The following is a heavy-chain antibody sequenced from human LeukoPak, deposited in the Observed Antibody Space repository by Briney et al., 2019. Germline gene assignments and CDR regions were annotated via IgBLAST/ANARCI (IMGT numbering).Heavy chain of an antibody. J-gene: IGHJ4*02. CDR1: GGSISSYY. V-gene: IGHV4-59*01. Sequence: NPSETLSLTCTVSGGSISSYYWSWIRQPPGKGLEWIGYIYYSGSTNYNPSLKSRVTISVDTSKNQFSLKLSSVTAADTAVYYCARNRGYCSSTSCYAWGRYYFDYWGQGTLVTVSS. CDR2: IYYSGST. D-gene: IGHD2-2*01. CDR3: ARNRGYCSSTSCYAWGRYYFDY.